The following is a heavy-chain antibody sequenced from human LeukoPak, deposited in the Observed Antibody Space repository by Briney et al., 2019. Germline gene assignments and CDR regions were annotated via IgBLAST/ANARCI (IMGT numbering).Heavy chain of an antibody. D-gene: IGHD6-6*01. CDR2: ISSSSSYI. CDR3: ARRGQLGPFDY. V-gene: IGHV3-21*01. J-gene: IGHJ4*02. CDR1: GFTSRSYS. Sequence: GGSLSLSWAASGFTSRSYSMNWVRQAPGKGLEWVSSISSSSSYIYYADSVKGRFTISRDNAKNSLYLQMNSLRAEDTAVYYCARRGQLGPFDYWGQGTLVTVSS.